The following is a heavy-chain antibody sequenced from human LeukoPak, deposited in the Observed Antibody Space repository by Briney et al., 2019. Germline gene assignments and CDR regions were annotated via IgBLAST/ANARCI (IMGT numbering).Heavy chain of an antibody. Sequence: GGSLRLSCAASGFTFSRHNMNWVRQAPGKGLEWVSSISSSSSYIYYADSVKGRFTISRDNAKNSLYLQMNSLRAEDTAVYYCARDTGAYYDSGGLDYWGQGTLVTVSS. V-gene: IGHV3-21*01. CDR1: GFTFSRHN. CDR2: ISSSSSYI. D-gene: IGHD3-22*01. J-gene: IGHJ4*02. CDR3: ARDTGAYYDSGGLDY.